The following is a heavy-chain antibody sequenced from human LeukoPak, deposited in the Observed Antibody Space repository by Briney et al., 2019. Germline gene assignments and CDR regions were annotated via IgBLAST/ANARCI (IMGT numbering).Heavy chain of an antibody. CDR3: ARSGYSGYDYCDY. V-gene: IGHV3-64*01. CDR2: INSNGGST. D-gene: IGHD5-12*01. CDR1: GFTFSNYA. Sequence: GGSLRLSCAASGFTFSNYAMHWVRQAPGKGLEYVSAINSNGGSTYYTNSVKGRFIISRDNSKRTLYLQMGSLRAEDMAVYYCARSGYSGYDYCDYWGQGTLVTVSS. J-gene: IGHJ4*02.